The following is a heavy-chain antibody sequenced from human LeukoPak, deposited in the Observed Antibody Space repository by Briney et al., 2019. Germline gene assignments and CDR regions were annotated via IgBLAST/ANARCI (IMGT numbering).Heavy chain of an antibody. V-gene: IGHV5-51*01. CDR1: GYSFTSYW. CDR2: IYPGDSDT. D-gene: IGHD2-2*01. J-gene: IGHJ5*02. Sequence: GESLKISCKGSGYSFTSYWIGWVRQMPGKGLEWMGIIYPGDSDTRYSPSFQGQVTISADKSISTAYLQWSSLKASDTAMYYCARQWSCSSTSCYVSGDWFDPWGQGTLVTVSS. CDR3: ARQWSCSSTSCYVSGDWFDP.